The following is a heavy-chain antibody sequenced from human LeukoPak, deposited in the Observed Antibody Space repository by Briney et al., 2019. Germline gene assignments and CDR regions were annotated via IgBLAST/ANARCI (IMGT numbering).Heavy chain of an antibody. V-gene: IGHV1-69*06. Sequence: ASVNVSFKASGGTFISYAISWVRQAPGQGLEWMGRIIPIFGTANYAQKFQGRVTITADKSTSTAYMELSSLRSEDTAVYYCARGVSYGGKPSNDAFDIWGQGTMVTVSS. J-gene: IGHJ3*02. CDR1: GGTFISYA. CDR2: IIPIFGTA. D-gene: IGHD4-23*01. CDR3: ARGVSYGGKPSNDAFDI.